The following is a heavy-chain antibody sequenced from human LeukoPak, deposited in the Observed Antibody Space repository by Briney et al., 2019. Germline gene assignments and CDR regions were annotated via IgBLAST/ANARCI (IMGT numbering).Heavy chain of an antibody. CDR3: AREGDSSGWYYFDY. Sequence: PGGSLRLSCAASGFTFSSYEMNWVRQAPGKGLEWVSYISSSGSTIYYADSVKGRFTISRDNAKNSLYLQMNSLRAEDTAVYYCAREGDSSGWYYFDYWGQGTLVTVSS. CDR2: ISSSGSTI. J-gene: IGHJ4*02. D-gene: IGHD6-19*01. CDR1: GFTFSSYE. V-gene: IGHV3-48*03.